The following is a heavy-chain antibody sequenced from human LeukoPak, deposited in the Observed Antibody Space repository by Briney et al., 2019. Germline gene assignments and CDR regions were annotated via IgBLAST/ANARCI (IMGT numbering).Heavy chain of an antibody. J-gene: IGHJ4*01. D-gene: IGHD6-13*01. Sequence: GGSLRLSCAASGFTFSNYAMAWVRQAPGKGLEWVSAISGNGGRTYSADSVQGRFTISRDNSKNTFYLQMDNLRAEDSAMYYCAKAHSISWPYAFDSWGHGTLVTVSS. CDR3: AKAHSISWPYAFDS. V-gene: IGHV3-23*01. CDR1: GFTFSNYA. CDR2: ISGNGGRT.